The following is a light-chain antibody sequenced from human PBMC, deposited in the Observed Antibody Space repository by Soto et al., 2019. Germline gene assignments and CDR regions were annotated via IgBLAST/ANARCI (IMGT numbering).Light chain of an antibody. CDR1: SSDVGGYNY. J-gene: IGLJ2*01. CDR3: SSYTSSSTLV. V-gene: IGLV2-14*03. Sequence: QSVLTQPASVSGSPGQSITISCTGTSSDVGGYNYVSWYHHHPGKAPKLMIYDVSNRPSGVSNRFSGSKSGNTASLTISGLQAEDEADYYCSSYTSSSTLVFGGGTKVTVL. CDR2: DVS.